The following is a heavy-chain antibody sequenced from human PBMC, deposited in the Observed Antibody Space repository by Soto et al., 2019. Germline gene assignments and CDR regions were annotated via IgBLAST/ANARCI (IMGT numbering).Heavy chain of an antibody. CDR3: ASHSKGGPPATYYNYYRMDV. CDR1: GGSFSGYY. CDR2: INHSGST. D-gene: IGHD2-2*01. V-gene: IGHV4-34*01. J-gene: IGHJ6*02. Sequence: PSETLSLTCAVSGGSFSGYYWSWIRQPPGKGLEWIGEINHSGSTNYNPSLKSRVTISVDTSKNQFSLKLSSVTAADTAVYYCASHSKGGPPATYYNYYRMDVWGQGTTVT.